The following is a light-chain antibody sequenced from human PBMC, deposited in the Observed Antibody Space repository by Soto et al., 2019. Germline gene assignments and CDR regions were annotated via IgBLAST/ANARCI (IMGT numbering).Light chain of an antibody. J-gene: IGKJ1*01. Sequence: LLMAQSPATLSVSPGERVTLSCRASQSVSSNLAWYQQKPGQAPRLLIYTASTRATGIPARFSGSGSGTEFTLTISSLQSEDFAVYYCQQYINWPGTFGQGTRVEIK. CDR2: TAS. CDR1: QSVSSN. CDR3: QQYINWPGT. V-gene: IGKV3-15*01.